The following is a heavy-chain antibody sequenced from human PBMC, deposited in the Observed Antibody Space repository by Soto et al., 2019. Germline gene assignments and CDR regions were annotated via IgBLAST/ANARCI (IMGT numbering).Heavy chain of an antibody. CDR1: GGSFSGYY. Sequence: PSETLSLTCAVYGGSFSGYYWSWIRQPPGKGLEWIGEINHSGSTNYNPSLKSRVTISVDTSKNQFYLKLSSVTAADTAVYYCARVRDYDYVWGSSFYWYFDLWGRGTLVTVSS. V-gene: IGHV4-34*01. CDR3: ARVRDYDYVWGSSFYWYFDL. CDR2: INHSGST. D-gene: IGHD3-16*01. J-gene: IGHJ2*01.